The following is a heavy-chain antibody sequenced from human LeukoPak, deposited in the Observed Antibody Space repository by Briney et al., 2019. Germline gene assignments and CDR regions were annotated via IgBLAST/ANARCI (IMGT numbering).Heavy chain of an antibody. J-gene: IGHJ4*02. CDR1: GGTFSSYA. Sequence: ASVKVSCKASGGTFSSYAISWVRQAPGQGLEWMGIINPSGGSTSYAQKFQGRVTMTRDTSTSTVYMELSSLRSEDTAVYYCARTPKVAAGSLVLAYWGQGTLVTVSS. CDR3: ARTPKVAAGSLVLAY. CDR2: INPSGGST. D-gene: IGHD6-13*01. V-gene: IGHV1-46*01.